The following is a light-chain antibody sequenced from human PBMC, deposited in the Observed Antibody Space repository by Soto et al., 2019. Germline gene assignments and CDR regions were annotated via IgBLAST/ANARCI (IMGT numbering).Light chain of an antibody. CDR3: SSYSSSSTLV. J-gene: IGLJ2*01. Sequence: QSALTLPASVSGSPGQSITISCTGTSSDVGGYNYVSWYQQHPGKAPKLMIYDVSNRPSGVSNRFSGSKSVNTGSLTISGLQSDDEADDYFSSYSSSSTLVFGGGTKLTVL. CDR1: SSDVGGYNY. V-gene: IGLV2-14*01. CDR2: DVS.